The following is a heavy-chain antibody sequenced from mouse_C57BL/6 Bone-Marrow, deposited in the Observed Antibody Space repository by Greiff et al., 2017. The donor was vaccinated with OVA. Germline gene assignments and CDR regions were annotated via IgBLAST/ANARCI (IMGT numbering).Heavy chain of an antibody. Sequence: DVKLVESGAELVRPGASVKLSCTASGFNIKDDYMHWVKQRPEQGLEWIGWIDPENGDTEYASKFQGKATITADTSSNTAYLQLSLLTSEDTAVYYCTTTDGSNFDYWGQGTTLTVSS. CDR3: TTTDGSNFDY. CDR1: GFNIKDDY. J-gene: IGHJ2*01. V-gene: IGHV14-4*01. CDR2: IDPENGDT. D-gene: IGHD1-1*01.